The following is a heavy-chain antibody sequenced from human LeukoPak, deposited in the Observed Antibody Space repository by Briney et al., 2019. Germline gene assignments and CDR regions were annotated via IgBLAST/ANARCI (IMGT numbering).Heavy chain of an antibody. V-gene: IGHV3-21*01. D-gene: IGHD3-16*01. Sequence: GESLRLSCVASGFTFSDSAMNWVRQAPGKELEWVSSISSSSSYMYYSDSVKGRFTISRDNAKNSLYLQMSGLRVEDTGVYYCAGEISNWFDPWGQGTLVTVSS. CDR2: ISSSSSYM. CDR1: GFTFSDSA. J-gene: IGHJ5*02. CDR3: AGEISNWFDP.